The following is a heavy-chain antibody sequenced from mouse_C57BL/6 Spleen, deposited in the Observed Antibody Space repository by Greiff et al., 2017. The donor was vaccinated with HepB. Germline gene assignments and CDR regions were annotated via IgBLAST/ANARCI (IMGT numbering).Heavy chain of an antibody. D-gene: IGHD1-1*01. CDR3: ARGDITTVADY. CDR1: GYAFSSYW. Sequence: VQLQQSGAELVKPGASVKISCKASGYAFSSYWMNWVKQRPGKGLEWIGQIYPGDGDTNYNGKFKGKATLTADKSSSTAYIQLSSLTSEDSAVYFCARGDITTVADYWGQGTTLTVSS. V-gene: IGHV1-80*01. J-gene: IGHJ2*01. CDR2: IYPGDGDT.